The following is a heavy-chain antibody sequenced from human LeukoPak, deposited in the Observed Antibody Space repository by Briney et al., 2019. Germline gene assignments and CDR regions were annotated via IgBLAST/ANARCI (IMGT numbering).Heavy chain of an antibody. Sequence: GGSLRLSCAASGFTSSDYYMSWIRQAPGTAQEWLSYISSGGDNIYYAGSVKCRFTISKDNSRSSLYLQTNSLRDEDTAIYYFAGEARGYMAFQIWGQGTMVTVSS. J-gene: IGHJ3*02. D-gene: IGHD2-2*02. CDR1: GFTSSDYY. CDR2: ISSGGDNI. V-gene: IGHV3-11*01. CDR3: AGEARGYMAFQI.